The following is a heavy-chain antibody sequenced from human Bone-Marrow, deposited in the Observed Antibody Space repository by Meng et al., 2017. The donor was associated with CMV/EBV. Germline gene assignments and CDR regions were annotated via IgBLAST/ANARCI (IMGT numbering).Heavy chain of an antibody. CDR3: ARHAAVGTIFGVVIESFGYYGMDV. V-gene: IGHV4-39*01. CDR1: GGSISSSSYY. CDR2: IYYSGST. J-gene: IGHJ6*02. Sequence: LRLSCTVSGGSISSSSYYWGWIRQPPGKGLEWIGSIYYSGSTYYNPSLKSRVTISVDTSKNQFSLKLSSVTAADTAVYYCARHAAVGTIFGVVIESFGYYGMDVWGQGTTVTVSS. D-gene: IGHD3-3*01.